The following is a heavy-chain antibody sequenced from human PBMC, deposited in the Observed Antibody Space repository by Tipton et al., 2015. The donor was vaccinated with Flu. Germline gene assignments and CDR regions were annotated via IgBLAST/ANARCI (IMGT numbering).Heavy chain of an antibody. D-gene: IGHD4-11*01. Sequence: TLSLICTVSGGSISSGSYYWSWIRQPAGKGLEWIGRIYTSGSTKYNPSLKSRVTISVDTSKNQFSLEMRSVTAADMAVYYCARRDFSNYVSDPKNWFDRWGQGILVTVSS. CDR3: ARRDFSNYVSDPKNWFDR. J-gene: IGHJ5*02. CDR2: IYTSGST. CDR1: GGSISSGSYY. V-gene: IGHV4-61*02.